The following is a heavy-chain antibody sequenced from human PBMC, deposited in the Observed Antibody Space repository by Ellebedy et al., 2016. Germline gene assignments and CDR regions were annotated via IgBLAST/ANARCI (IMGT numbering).Heavy chain of an antibody. CDR3: AKHEADGDYYFDL. J-gene: IGHJ2*01. CDR2: LSGSGPKT. CDR1: GFTFKTYA. Sequence: GGSLRLSXAASGFTFKTYAMSWVRQAPGEGLEWVSTLSGSGPKTYYADSVQVRFTISRDNSKSTLYLQMNSLRAEDTAVYYCAKHEADGDYYFDLWGRGTLVTVSS. V-gene: IGHV3-23*01. D-gene: IGHD2-21*01.